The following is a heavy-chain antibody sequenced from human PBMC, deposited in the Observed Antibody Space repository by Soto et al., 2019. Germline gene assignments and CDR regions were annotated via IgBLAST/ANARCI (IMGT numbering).Heavy chain of an antibody. J-gene: IGHJ1*01. V-gene: IGHV3-33*01. CDR3: ARVSYYDSSGSTFQH. CDR1: GFTFSSYG. D-gene: IGHD3-22*01. Sequence: GSLRLSCAASGFTFSSYGMHWVRQAPGKGLEWVAVIWYGGSNKYYADSVKGRFTISRDNSKNTLYLQMNSLRAEDTAVYYCARVSYYDSSGSTFQHWGQGTLVTVSS. CDR2: IWYGGSNK.